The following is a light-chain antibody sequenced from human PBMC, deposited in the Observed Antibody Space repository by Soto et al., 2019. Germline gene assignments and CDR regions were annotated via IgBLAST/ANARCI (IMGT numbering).Light chain of an antibody. CDR1: GSNIGNNY. CDR3: ATWDTSLSGGTWV. Sequence: QSVLTQPPSVSAAPGQKVTISCSGSGSNIGNNYVSWYQQFPGTAPKLLIYDNTQRPSGIPDRFSGSKSATSATLGITGLQTGDEADYYCATWDTSLSGGTWVFGGGTKVTVL. CDR2: DNT. J-gene: IGLJ3*02. V-gene: IGLV1-51*01.